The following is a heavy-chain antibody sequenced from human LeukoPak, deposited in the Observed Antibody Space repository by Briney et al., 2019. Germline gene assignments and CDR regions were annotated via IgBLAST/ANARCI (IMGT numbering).Heavy chain of an antibody. V-gene: IGHV4-59*08. Sequence: PSETLSLTCAVYGGSFSSYYWSWIRQPPGKGLEWIGYIYYSGSTNYNPSLKSRVTISVDTSKNQFSLKLSSVTAADTAVYYCARGLTMVRGVVTYDYWGQGTLVTVSS. D-gene: IGHD3-10*01. CDR1: GGSFSSYY. CDR2: IYYSGST. CDR3: ARGLTMVRGVVTYDY. J-gene: IGHJ4*02.